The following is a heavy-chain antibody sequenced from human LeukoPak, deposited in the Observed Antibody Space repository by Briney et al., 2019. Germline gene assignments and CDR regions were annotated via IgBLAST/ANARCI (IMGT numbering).Heavy chain of an antibody. CDR2: ISGGGETT. V-gene: IGHV3-23*01. D-gene: IGHD4-17*01. CDR1: GFTFNNYA. CDR3: ASDYADYVGYFFFDY. Sequence: GGSLRLSCAASGFTFNNYAMNWVRQAPGKGLEWVSSISGGGETTYYADSAKGRFTISRDNSQNTWYLQMNSLRAEDTAVYYCASDYADYVGYFFFDYWGQGTLVTVSS. J-gene: IGHJ4*02.